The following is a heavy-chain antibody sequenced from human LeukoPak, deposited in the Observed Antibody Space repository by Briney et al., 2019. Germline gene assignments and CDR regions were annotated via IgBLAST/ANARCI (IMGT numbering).Heavy chain of an antibody. CDR3: AKGGGDYLIYYGMDA. CDR2: VSGSGGST. D-gene: IGHD4-17*01. Sequence: GGSLRLSCAASGFTFSSYAMSWVRQAPGKGLEWVSGVSGSGGSTYYADSVKGRFTISRDNSKNTLYLQMNTLRAEDTAVYYCAKGGGDYLIYYGMDAWGQGTTVTVSS. V-gene: IGHV3-23*01. J-gene: IGHJ6*02. CDR1: GFTFSSYA.